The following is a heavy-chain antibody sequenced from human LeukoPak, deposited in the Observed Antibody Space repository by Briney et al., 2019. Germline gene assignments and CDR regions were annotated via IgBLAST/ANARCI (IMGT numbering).Heavy chain of an antibody. Sequence: GASVKVSCKASGGTFSSYAMSWVRQAPGKGLEWVSAISGSGGSTYYADSVKGRFTISRDNSKNTLYLQMNSLRAEDTAVYYCAKDGYYYDSSGYYPDYWGQGTLVTVSS. CDR2: ISGSGGST. J-gene: IGHJ4*02. CDR3: AKDGYYYDSSGYYPDY. CDR1: GGTFSSYA. V-gene: IGHV3-23*01. D-gene: IGHD3-22*01.